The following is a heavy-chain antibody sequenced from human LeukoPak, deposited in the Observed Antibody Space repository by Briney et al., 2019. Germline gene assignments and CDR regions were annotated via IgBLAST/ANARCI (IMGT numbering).Heavy chain of an antibody. CDR3: ASNGYSSGWGIQGAFDI. Sequence: ASVKVSCKASGYTFTSYGISWVRQAPGQGLEWMGWISAYNGNTNYAQKLQGRVTMTTDTSTSTAYMELRSLRSDDTAVYYCASNGYSSGWGIQGAFDIWGQGTMVTVSS. CDR1: GYTFTSYG. D-gene: IGHD6-19*01. J-gene: IGHJ3*02. V-gene: IGHV1-18*01. CDR2: ISAYNGNT.